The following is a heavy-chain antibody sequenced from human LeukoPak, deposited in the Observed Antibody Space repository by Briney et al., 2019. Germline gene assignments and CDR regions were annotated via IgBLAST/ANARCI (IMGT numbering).Heavy chain of an antibody. CDR3: ARSVCSSTSCYDY. Sequence: SETLSLPCAVYGGSFSGYYWSWIRQPPGKGLEWIGEINHSGSTNYNPSLKSRVTISVDTSKNQFSLKLSSVTAADTAVYYCARSVCSSTSCYDYWGQGTLVTVSS. D-gene: IGHD2-2*01. J-gene: IGHJ4*02. CDR2: INHSGST. CDR1: GGSFSGYY. V-gene: IGHV4-34*01.